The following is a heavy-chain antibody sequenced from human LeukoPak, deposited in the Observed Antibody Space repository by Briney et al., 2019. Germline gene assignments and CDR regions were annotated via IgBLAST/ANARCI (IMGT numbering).Heavy chain of an antibody. CDR2: IYPGDSDT. D-gene: IGHD3-22*01. Sequence: GESLKISCKGSGYSFTSYWIGRVRQMPGKGLEWMGIIYPGDSDTRYSPSFQGQVTISADKSISTAYLQWSSLKASDTAMYYCARRAYYYDSSGSIGHWFDPWGQGTLVTVSS. CDR1: GYSFTSYW. V-gene: IGHV5-51*01. CDR3: ARRAYYYDSSGSIGHWFDP. J-gene: IGHJ5*02.